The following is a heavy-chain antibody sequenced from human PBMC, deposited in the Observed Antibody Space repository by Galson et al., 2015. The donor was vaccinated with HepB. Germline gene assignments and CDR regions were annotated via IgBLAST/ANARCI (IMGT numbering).Heavy chain of an antibody. J-gene: IGHJ4*02. CDR1: GFTFSSYG. D-gene: IGHD3-22*01. V-gene: IGHV3-33*01. Sequence: SLRLSCAASGFTFSSYGMHWVRQAPGKGLEWVAVIWYDGSNKYYTDSVKGRFTISRDNSKNTLYLQMNSLRAEDTAVYYCARDKTSDSSGYYNYWGQGTLVTVSS. CDR3: ARDKTSDSSGYYNY. CDR2: IWYDGSNK.